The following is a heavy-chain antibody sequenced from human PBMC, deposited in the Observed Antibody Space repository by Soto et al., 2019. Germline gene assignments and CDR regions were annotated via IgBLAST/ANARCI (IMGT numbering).Heavy chain of an antibody. CDR1: GFTFSSYA. CDR3: ARVALWFGELYGAFDI. D-gene: IGHD3-10*01. CDR2: ISSNGGST. Sequence: GGSLRLSSAASGFTFSSYAMHWVRQAPGKGLEYVSAISSNGGSTYYANSVKGRFTISRDNSKNTLYLQMGSLRAEDMAVYYCARVALWFGELYGAFDIWGQGTMVTV. J-gene: IGHJ3*02. V-gene: IGHV3-64*01.